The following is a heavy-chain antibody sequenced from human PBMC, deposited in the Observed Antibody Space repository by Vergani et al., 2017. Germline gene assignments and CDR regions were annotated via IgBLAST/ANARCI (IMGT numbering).Heavy chain of an antibody. CDR3: TRVNTETNGHLYYYYYMDV. CDR2: IDHTGRP. J-gene: IGHJ6*03. Sequence: QVQLQQWGGGLLKPSETLSLTCVVNGGSFTSYNWTWIRQSPGEGLEWVGDIDHTGRPDYNPSLKSRLTMSVDKFRNQFSLTLNSVTATDPAIYFCTRVNTETNGHLYYYYYMDVWGQGTAVTVS. CDR1: GGSFTSYN. D-gene: IGHD4-11*01. V-gene: IGHV4-34*01.